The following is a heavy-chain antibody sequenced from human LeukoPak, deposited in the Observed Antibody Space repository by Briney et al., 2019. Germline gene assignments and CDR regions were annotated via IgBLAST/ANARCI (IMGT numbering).Heavy chain of an antibody. J-gene: IGHJ5*02. CDR1: GGSFSGYY. D-gene: IGHD3-9*01. CDR3: ARALLRYFDWSTRGNWFDR. Sequence: SETLSLTCAVYGGSFSGYYWSWIRQPPGKGLEWIGEINHRGSTNYNPSLKSRVTISVDTSKNQFSLKLSSVTAADTAVYYCARALLRYFDWSTRGNWFDRWGQGTLVTVSS. V-gene: IGHV4-34*01. CDR2: INHRGST.